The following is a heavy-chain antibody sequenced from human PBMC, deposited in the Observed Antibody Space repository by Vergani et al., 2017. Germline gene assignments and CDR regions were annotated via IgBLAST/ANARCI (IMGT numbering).Heavy chain of an antibody. V-gene: IGHV4-59*12. CDR2: IYYSGST. J-gene: IGHJ5*02. CDR3: ARDSTHCSSTSCYDWCDP. D-gene: IGHD2-2*01. Sequence: QVQLQESGPGLVKPSETLSLTCTVSGGSISSYYWSWIRQPPGTGLEWIGYIYYSGSTNYNPSLKSRVTISVDTSKNQFSLKLSSVTAADTAVYYCARDSTHCSSTSCYDWCDPWGQGTLVTVSS. CDR1: GGSISSYY.